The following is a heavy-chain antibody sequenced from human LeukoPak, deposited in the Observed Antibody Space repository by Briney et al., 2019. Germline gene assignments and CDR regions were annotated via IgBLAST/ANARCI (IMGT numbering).Heavy chain of an antibody. CDR2: IYGGGST. V-gene: IGHV3-66*01. CDR3: ARAVKEIQHYYYYYMDV. J-gene: IGHJ6*03. Sequence: PGGSLRLSCAASGFTIRSNYMSWVRQAPGKGLEWVSVIYGGGSTYYADSVKGRFTISRDNSKNTLYLQMNSLRAEDTAVYYCARAVKEIQHYYYYYMDVWGKGTTVTISS. CDR1: GFTIRSNY. D-gene: IGHD1-1*01.